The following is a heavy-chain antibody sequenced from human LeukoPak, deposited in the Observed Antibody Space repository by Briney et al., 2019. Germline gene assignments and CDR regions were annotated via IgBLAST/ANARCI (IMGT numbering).Heavy chain of an antibody. V-gene: IGHV3-30*03. CDR3: ARRAGAYSHPYDC. CDR1: GFTFSSYG. J-gene: IGHJ4*02. Sequence: GGSLRLSCAASGFTFSSYGMHWVRQAPGKGLEWVAVISYDGSNKYYADSVKGRSTISRDNSKNTLYLQMNSLRAEDTAVYYCARRAGAYSHPYDCWGQGTLVTVSS. D-gene: IGHD4/OR15-4a*01. CDR2: ISYDGSNK.